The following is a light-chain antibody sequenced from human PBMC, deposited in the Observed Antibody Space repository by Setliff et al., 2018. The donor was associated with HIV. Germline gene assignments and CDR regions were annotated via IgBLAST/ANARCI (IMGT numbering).Light chain of an antibody. CDR2: DAS. CDR3: SSYTSSSTLNYV. J-gene: IGLJ1*01. Sequence: QSVLTQPASVSGSPGQSITISCTGTSSDVGGYNYVSWYQQHPGKAPKLMIYDASNRPSGVSNRFSGSKSGNTASLTISGLQAEDEADYYCSSYTSSSTLNYVFGTGTKVTVL. CDR1: SSDVGGYNY. V-gene: IGLV2-14*03.